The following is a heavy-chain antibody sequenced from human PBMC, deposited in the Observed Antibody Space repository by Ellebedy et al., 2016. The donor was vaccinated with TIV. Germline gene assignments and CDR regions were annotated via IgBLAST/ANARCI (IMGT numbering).Heavy chain of an antibody. CDR2: IYYTGST. CDR3: ARWFGELLYVRWFDP. D-gene: IGHD3-10*01. Sequence: SETLSLTCTVSGDSISRSSYYWGWIRQPPGKGLEWIGSIYYTGSTDYNPSLKSRITISVDTSKKQFSLKLSSVTAADTAVYYCARWFGELLYVRWFDPWGQGTLVTVSS. CDR1: GDSISRSSYY. V-gene: IGHV4-39*01. J-gene: IGHJ5*02.